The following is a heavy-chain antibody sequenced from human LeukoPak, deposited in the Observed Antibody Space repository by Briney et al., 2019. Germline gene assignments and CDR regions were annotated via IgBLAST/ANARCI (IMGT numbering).Heavy chain of an antibody. Sequence: SETLSLTCTVSGGSISRHYWSWLRQPAGKGLEWIGRIYSTSGRTNYNPSLKSRVAMSIDTSKNQFSLKLNSVTAADTAVYYCAKNGGDWKLDYYYYMDVWGKGTTVTVSS. CDR2: IYSTSGRT. D-gene: IGHD3-16*01. CDR3: AKNGGDWKLDYYYYMDV. CDR1: GGSISRHY. V-gene: IGHV4-4*07. J-gene: IGHJ6*03.